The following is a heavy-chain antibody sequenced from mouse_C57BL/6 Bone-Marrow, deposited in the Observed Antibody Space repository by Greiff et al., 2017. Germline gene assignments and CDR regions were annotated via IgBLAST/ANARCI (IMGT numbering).Heavy chain of an antibody. J-gene: IGHJ1*03. Sequence: VQLQQSGPELVKPGASVKISCKASGYTFTDYYMNWVKQSPGQGLEWIGDINPNNGGTSYNQKFKGKATLTVDKSSSTAYMELRSLTSEDSAVYYCARFGEYDEYFDVWGTGTTVTVSS. CDR1: GYTFTDYY. CDR2: INPNNGGT. D-gene: IGHD2-13*01. CDR3: ARFGEYDEYFDV. V-gene: IGHV1-26*01.